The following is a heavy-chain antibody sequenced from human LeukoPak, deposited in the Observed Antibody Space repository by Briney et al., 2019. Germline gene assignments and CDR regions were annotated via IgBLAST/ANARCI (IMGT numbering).Heavy chain of an antibody. J-gene: IGHJ6*03. D-gene: IGHD6-6*01. CDR1: GFTFDDYA. CDR3: ARVLGSSSSSSYYYYYMDV. Sequence: GGSLRLSCAASGFTFDDYAMHWVRQAPGKGLEWVSGISGSGGSTYYADSVKGRFTISRDNSKNTLYLQMNSLRAEDTAVYYCARVLGSSSSSSYYYYYMDVWGKGTTVTVSS. CDR2: ISGSGGST. V-gene: IGHV3-23*01.